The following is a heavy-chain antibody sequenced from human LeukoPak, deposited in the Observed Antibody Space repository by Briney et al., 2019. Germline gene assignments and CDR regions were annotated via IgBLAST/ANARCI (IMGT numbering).Heavy chain of an antibody. CDR1: GDSIGSSTYY. CDR2: IYYSGST. V-gene: IGHV4-39*01. J-gene: IGHJ4*02. CDR3: ARTSATSDH. Sequence: SETLSLTCTVSGDSIGSSTYYGGWIRQPPGKGLEWIGSIYYSGSTYYSPSLKSRITMSIDTSKNQFSLKLSSVTAADTAIYYCARTSATSDHWGQGALVTVSS.